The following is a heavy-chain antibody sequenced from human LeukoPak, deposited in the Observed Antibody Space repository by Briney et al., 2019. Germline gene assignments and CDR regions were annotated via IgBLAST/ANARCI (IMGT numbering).Heavy chain of an antibody. CDR2: ISSSSSII. CDR3: ARDRYGSGTSPDSFDI. V-gene: IGHV3-48*02. CDR1: GFTFSNAW. D-gene: IGHD3-10*01. J-gene: IGHJ3*02. Sequence: GGSLRLSCAASGFTFSNAWMNWVRQAPGKGLEWLSYISSSSSIIYDADSVKGRFTISRDNVKNSLYLQMNTLRDEDTAVYFCARDRYGSGTSPDSFDIWGQGTMVTVS.